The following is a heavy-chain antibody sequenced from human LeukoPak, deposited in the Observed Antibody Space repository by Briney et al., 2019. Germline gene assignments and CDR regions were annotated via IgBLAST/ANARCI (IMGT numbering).Heavy chain of an antibody. CDR1: GFTFSIYA. J-gene: IGHJ4*02. CDR2: ITSRGEST. CDR3: AEDTAIGGGLDY. D-gene: IGHD5-18*01. V-gene: IGHV3-23*01. Sequence: QPGGSLRLSCAASGFTFSIYAMSWVRQAPGKGLQWVSSITSRGESTWYVDSVKGRFTITRDNSENTLYLQMHSLRAEDTAVYYCAEDTAIGGGLDYWGQGTLVTVSS.